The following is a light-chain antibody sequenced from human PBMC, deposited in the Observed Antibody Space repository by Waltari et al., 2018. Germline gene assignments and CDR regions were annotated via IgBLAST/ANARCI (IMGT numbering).Light chain of an antibody. V-gene: IGLV2-8*01. CDR1: SSDVGGYNY. Sequence: QSALTQPPSASGSPGQSVTISCTGTSSDVGGYNYVSWYQQHPGKAPKLMIYEVSKRPSGGPDRFSGSKSGKTASLTVSGLQAEDEADYYCSSYAGSTHVVFGGGTKLTVL. J-gene: IGLJ2*01. CDR3: SSYAGSTHVV. CDR2: EVS.